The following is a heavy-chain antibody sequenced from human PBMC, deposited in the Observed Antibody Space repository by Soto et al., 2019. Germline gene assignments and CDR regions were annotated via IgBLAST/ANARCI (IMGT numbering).Heavy chain of an antibody. CDR3: ARESTRSGGSARLFDY. V-gene: IGHV1-18*01. CDR1: GYTFTSYG. Sequence: ASVKVSCKASGYTFTSYGISWVRQAPGQGLEWMGWISAYNGNTNYAQKLQGRVTMTTDTSTSTAYMELRSLRSDDTAVYYCARESTRSGGSARLFDYWGQGTLVTVSS. J-gene: IGHJ4*02. D-gene: IGHD2-15*01. CDR2: ISAYNGNT.